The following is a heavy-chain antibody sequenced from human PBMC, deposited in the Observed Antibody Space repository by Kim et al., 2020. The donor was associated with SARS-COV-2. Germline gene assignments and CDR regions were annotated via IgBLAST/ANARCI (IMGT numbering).Heavy chain of an antibody. D-gene: IGHD5-18*01. CDR3: ARASSGSGARPGIFDD. V-gene: IGHV3-30*04. J-gene: IGHJ4*02. CDR1: GFTFSAYP. CDR2: ISSDGSNK. Sequence: GGSLRLSCAASGFTFSAYPMHWVRQAPGKGLEWVAVISSDGSNKSYADSVKGRFTVSRDNSNNALYLQMDSLRPEDTAVYYCARASSGSGARPGIFDDWGQGSLVTVSS.